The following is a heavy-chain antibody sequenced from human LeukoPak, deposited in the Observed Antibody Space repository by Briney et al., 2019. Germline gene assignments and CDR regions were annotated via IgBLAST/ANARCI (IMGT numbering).Heavy chain of an antibody. Sequence: PGGSLRLSCAASGFTFSSYAMSWVRQAPGKGLEWVSAISGSGGSTYYADSVKGRFTISRDNSKNTLYLQMNSLRAEDTAVYYCAKGGARGYSSGWYGYYFDYWGQGTLVTVSS. CDR2: ISGSGGST. J-gene: IGHJ4*02. V-gene: IGHV3-23*01. CDR3: AKGGARGYSSGWYGYYFDY. D-gene: IGHD6-19*01. CDR1: GFTFSSYA.